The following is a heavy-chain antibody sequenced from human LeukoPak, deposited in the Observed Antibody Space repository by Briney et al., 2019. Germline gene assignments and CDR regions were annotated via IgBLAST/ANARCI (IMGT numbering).Heavy chain of an antibody. CDR2: IYTSGST. D-gene: IGHD6-13*01. J-gene: IGHJ4*02. CDR3: ARDRVAAAGTDY. Sequence: TSETLSLTCTVSGGSISSYYWSWIRQPPGKGLEWIGRIYTSGSTNYNPPLKSRVTISVDKSKNQFSLKLSSVTAADTAVYYCARDRVAAAGTDYWGQGTLVTVSS. V-gene: IGHV4-4*07. CDR1: GGSISSYY.